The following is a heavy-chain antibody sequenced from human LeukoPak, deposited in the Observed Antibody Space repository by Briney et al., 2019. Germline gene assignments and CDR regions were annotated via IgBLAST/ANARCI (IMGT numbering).Heavy chain of an antibody. CDR2: IWSDGSNK. CDR3: AKWELLQGGENMMMVGAFDY. Sequence: PGGSLRPSCAASGFTFSGYGMHWVRQAPGKGLEWVTVIWSDGSNKYYADSVKGRFTISRDNSKNTLYLQMNSLRAEDTAVYYCAKWELLQGGENMMMVGAFDYWGQGTLVTVSS. CDR1: GFTFSGYG. V-gene: IGHV3-30*02. D-gene: IGHD1-26*01. J-gene: IGHJ4*02.